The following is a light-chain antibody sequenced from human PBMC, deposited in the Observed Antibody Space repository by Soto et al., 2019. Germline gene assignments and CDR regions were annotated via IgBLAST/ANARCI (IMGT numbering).Light chain of an antibody. Sequence: EIVMTQSPATLSVSPGERATLSCRASQSVGSDLAWYQQKPGQAPRLLIYGASTRATGIPARFSGSGSGTEFTLTISSLQSEDFAVYYCKQYKEWPPFTFGQGTRLEIK. CDR1: QSVGSD. J-gene: IGKJ5*01. V-gene: IGKV3-15*01. CDR2: GAS. CDR3: KQYKEWPPFT.